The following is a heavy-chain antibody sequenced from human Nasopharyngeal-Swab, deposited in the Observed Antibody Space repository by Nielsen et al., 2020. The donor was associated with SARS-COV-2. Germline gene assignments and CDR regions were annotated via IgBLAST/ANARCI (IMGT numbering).Heavy chain of an antibody. CDR2: VSYSGTA. J-gene: IGHJ4*02. CDR3: ARDESGDYLGLPFDY. D-gene: IGHD4-17*01. CDR1: GASISSSINY. Sequence: GSLRLSCTVSGASISSSINYWGWIRQSPQKGLEWIGTVSYSGTANYNPSLNSRVTILVDTSKNQFSLKLISVTAADTAVYYCARDESGDYLGLPFDYWGQGTLVTVSS. V-gene: IGHV4-39*07.